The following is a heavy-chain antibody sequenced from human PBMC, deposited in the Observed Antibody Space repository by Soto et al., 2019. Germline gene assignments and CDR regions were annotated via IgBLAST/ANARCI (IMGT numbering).Heavy chain of an antibody. D-gene: IGHD3-22*01. V-gene: IGHV3-72*01. CDR1: GFIFNDYY. CDR3: VRLGDGAYYLHY. J-gene: IGHJ4*02. Sequence: ESGGGLVQPGGSLRLSCAASGFIFNDYYLDWVRQAPGKGLEWICRSRNKANSYTTEYAASVKGRFTISRDDSKNSLYLQMNSLRPEDTAVYYCVRLGDGAYYLHYWGQGTLVTVSS. CDR2: SRNKANSYTT.